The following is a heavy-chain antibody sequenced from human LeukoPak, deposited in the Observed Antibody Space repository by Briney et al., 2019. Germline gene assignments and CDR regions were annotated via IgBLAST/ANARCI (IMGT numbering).Heavy chain of an antibody. Sequence: ASVKVSRKASGYTFTGYYMHWVRQAPGQGLEWMGWINPNSGGTNYAQKFQGRVTMTRDTSISTAYMELSRLRPDDTAVYYCASELGVVPAAFDYWGQGTLVTVSS. V-gene: IGHV1-2*02. CDR2: INPNSGGT. D-gene: IGHD2-2*01. CDR1: GYTFTGYY. CDR3: ASELGVVPAAFDY. J-gene: IGHJ4*02.